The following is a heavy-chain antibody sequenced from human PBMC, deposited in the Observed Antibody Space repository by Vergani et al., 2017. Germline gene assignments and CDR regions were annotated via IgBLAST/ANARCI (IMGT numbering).Heavy chain of an antibody. V-gene: IGHV1-46*03. D-gene: IGHD3-9*01. J-gene: IGHJ4*02. CDR2: INPSGVHT. CDR1: GYTFSNYY. CDR3: DRVDYGILTGYRY. Sequence: QVQVVQSGAEVKKSGASVKVSCKTSGYTFSNYYMHWVRQAPGQGLEWMGIINPSGVHTNYAQKFQGRVTMTRDTSTSKVYMELSSLRSEDTAIYYCDRVDYGILTGYRYWGQGTLVTVSA.